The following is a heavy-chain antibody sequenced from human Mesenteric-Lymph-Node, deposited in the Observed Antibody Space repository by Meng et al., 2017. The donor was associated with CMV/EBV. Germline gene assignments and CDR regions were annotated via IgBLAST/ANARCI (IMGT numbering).Heavy chain of an antibody. CDR3: ARGGWVNHFDY. J-gene: IGHJ4*02. D-gene: IGHD6-19*01. V-gene: IGHV3-53*01. CDR2: IYSGGST. Sequence: GESLKISCAASGFTVSSNYMSWVRQAPGKGLEWVSVIYSGGSTYYADSVKGRFTISRDNSKNTLYLQMNSLRAEDTAVYYCARGGWVNHFDYWGQGTLVTVSS. CDR1: GFTVSSNY.